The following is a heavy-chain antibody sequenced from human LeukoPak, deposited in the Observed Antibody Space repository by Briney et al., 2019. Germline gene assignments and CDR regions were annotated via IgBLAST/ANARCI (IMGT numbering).Heavy chain of an antibody. CDR3: AKERKGYHPFDF. J-gene: IGHJ5*01. V-gene: IGHV3-23*01. CDR1: GFTFSSYA. CDR2: IGGSGGST. Sequence: PGGSLRLSCAASGFTFSSYAMSWVRQAPGKGLEWVSGIGGSGGSTFYADSVKGRFTISRDNSKNTLYPQMNSVRAEDTAVYLCAKERKGYHPFDFWGPGTLVTVSS. D-gene: IGHD5-18*01.